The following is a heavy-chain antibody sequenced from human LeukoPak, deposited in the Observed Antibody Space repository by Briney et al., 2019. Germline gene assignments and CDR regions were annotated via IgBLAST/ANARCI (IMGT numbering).Heavy chain of an antibody. D-gene: IGHD1-1*01. Sequence: ETLSLTCAVYGGSFSGYYWSWIRQPPGKGLVWVSRINSDGSSTSYADSVKGRFTISRDNAKNTLYLQMNSLRAEDTAVYYCARDRPSVAGTGSDAFDIWGQGTMVTVSS. CDR1: GGSFSGYY. V-gene: IGHV3-74*01. CDR2: INSDGSST. J-gene: IGHJ3*02. CDR3: ARDRPSVAGTGSDAFDI.